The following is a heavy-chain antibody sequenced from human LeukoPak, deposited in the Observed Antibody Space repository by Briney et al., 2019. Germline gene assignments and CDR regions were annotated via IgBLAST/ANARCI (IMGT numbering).Heavy chain of an antibody. J-gene: IGHJ5*02. CDR3: ARAYGDYDYLGRYNWFDP. D-gene: IGHD4-17*01. CDR2: INPNSGGT. Sequence: ASVKVSCKASGYTFTGYYMHWVRQAPGQGLEWMGWINPNSGGTNYAQKFQGWVTMTRDTSISTAYMELSRLRSDDTAVYYCARAYGDYDYLGRYNWFDPWGQGTLVTVSS. CDR1: GYTFTGYY. V-gene: IGHV1-2*04.